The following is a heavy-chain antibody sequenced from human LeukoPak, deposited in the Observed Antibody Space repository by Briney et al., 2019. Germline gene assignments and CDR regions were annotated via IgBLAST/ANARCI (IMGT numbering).Heavy chain of an antibody. CDR3: AKDRFRYHFDY. CDR2: ISASGGST. D-gene: IGHD2-15*01. Sequence: RGSLRLSCAASGFTFSSDAMSWVRQATGKGLEWVSAISASGGSTYYADSVKGRFAISRDNSKNTLYLEMNSLRAEDTAVYYCAKDRFRYHFDYWGQGTLVTVSS. CDR1: GFTFSSDA. J-gene: IGHJ4*02. V-gene: IGHV3-23*01.